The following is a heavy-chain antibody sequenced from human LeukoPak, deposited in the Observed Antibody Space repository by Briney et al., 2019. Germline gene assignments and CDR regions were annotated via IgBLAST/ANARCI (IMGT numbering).Heavy chain of an antibody. CDR2: INPNSGDT. J-gene: IGHJ4*02. D-gene: IGHD2-2*01. CDR3: ARDYCSSTSCLFDY. CDR1: GYTFTSYA. V-gene: IGHV1-2*06. Sequence: ASVKVSCKASGYTFTSYAMHWVRQAPGQRLEWMGRINPNSGDTNCAQKFQGRVTMTRDTSISTAYMELSRLRSDDTAVYYCARDYCSSTSCLFDYWGQGTLVTVSS.